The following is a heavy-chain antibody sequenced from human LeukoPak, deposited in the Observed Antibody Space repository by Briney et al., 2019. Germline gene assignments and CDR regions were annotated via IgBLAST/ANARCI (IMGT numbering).Heavy chain of an antibody. CDR2: ISAYNGNT. D-gene: IGHD5-18*01. CDR1: GYTFTSYG. CDR3: AREMATAMGYYFDY. J-gene: IGHJ4*02. V-gene: IGHV1-18*01. Sequence: WVKVSCKASGYTFTSYGISWVRQAPGQGLEWMGWISAYNGNTHYVQKLQGRVTMTTDTSTSTAYMELRSLRSDDTAVYYCAREMATAMGYYFDYWGQGTLVTVSS.